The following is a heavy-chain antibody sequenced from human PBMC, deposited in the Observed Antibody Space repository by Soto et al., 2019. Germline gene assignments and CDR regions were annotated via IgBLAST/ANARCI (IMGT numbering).Heavy chain of an antibody. Sequence: PGGSLRLSCAASGFTFSSYSMNWVRQAPGKGLEWVSYISSDSSNKYYADSVKGRFTISRDNSKNTLYLQMNSLRAEDTAVYYCAKDRATMIVVVTFMDVWGQGTTVTVSS. CDR1: GFTFSSYS. J-gene: IGHJ6*02. V-gene: IGHV3-48*01. D-gene: IGHD3-22*01. CDR3: AKDRATMIVVVTFMDV. CDR2: ISSDSSNK.